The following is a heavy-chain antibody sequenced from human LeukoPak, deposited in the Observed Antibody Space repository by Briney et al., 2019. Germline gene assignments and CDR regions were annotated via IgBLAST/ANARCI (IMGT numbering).Heavy chain of an antibody. CDR3: ARKLTAAPGNFDY. CDR2: IYHSGST. V-gene: IGHV4-4*02. Sequence: PSETLSLTRAVSGGSISSSNWWSWVRQPPGKGLEWIGEIYHSGSTNYNPSLKSRVTISVDKSKNQFSLKLSSVTAADTAVYYCARKLTAAPGNFDYWGQGTLVTVSS. J-gene: IGHJ4*02. CDR1: GGSISSSNW. D-gene: IGHD6-13*01.